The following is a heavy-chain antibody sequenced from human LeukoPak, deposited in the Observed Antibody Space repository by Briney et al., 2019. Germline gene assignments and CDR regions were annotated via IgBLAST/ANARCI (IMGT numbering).Heavy chain of an antibody. CDR3: VRGNGNVGGRLDP. J-gene: IGHJ5*02. CDR2: LYAGGST. CDR1: GFTFSRYW. D-gene: IGHD1-1*01. Sequence: GGSLRLSCAASGFTFSRYWMSWVRQAPGKGLDWVSGLYAGGSTYYAGSVTGRFTISRDDSKNTLYLQMTDLRVDDTAIYYCVRGNGNVGGRLDPWGQGAWVIVSS. V-gene: IGHV3-66*01.